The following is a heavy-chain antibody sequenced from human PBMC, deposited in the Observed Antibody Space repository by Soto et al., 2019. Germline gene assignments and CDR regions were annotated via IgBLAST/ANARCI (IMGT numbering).Heavy chain of an antibody. Sequence: SETRSPTCSVSGRAMITNYWSWLRPSPDKGLQWLGYFFYGGTDYNPSLGGRVTMSVETSKRQFSLTLSSVTAADTAVYYCAAYRGALYFDFWGQGIQVTVSS. D-gene: IGHD4-4*01. CDR1: GRAMITNY. J-gene: IGHJ4*02. CDR2: FFYGGT. V-gene: IGHV4-59*03. CDR3: AAYRGALYFDF.